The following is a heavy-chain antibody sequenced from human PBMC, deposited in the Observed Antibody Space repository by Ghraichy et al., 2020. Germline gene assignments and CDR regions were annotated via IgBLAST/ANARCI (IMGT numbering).Heavy chain of an antibody. CDR2: INAGNGNT. V-gene: IGHV1-3*01. CDR3: ARDRGGSSHENTNWFDP. D-gene: IGHD6-13*01. CDR1: GYTFTSYA. Sequence: ASVKVTCKASGYTFTSYAMHWVRQAPGQRLEWMGWINAGNGNTKYSQKFQGRVTITRDTSASTAYMELSSLRSEDTAVYYCARDRGGSSHENTNWFDPWGQGTLVTVSS. J-gene: IGHJ5*02.